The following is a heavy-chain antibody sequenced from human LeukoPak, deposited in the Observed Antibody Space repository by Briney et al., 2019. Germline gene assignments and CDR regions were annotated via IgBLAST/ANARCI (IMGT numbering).Heavy chain of an antibody. V-gene: IGHV4-39*01. CDR2: IYYSGST. CDR1: GGSISSSSHY. J-gene: IGHJ5*02. D-gene: IGHD6-6*01. Sequence: SETLSLTCTVSGGSISSSSHYWGWIRQPPGKGLEWIGSIYYSGSTYHNPSLKSRVTISVDTSKNQFSLKLSSVTAADTAVYYRGRHLLEQLAPRDNWFDPWGQGTLVTVSS. CDR3: GRHLLEQLAPRDNWFDP.